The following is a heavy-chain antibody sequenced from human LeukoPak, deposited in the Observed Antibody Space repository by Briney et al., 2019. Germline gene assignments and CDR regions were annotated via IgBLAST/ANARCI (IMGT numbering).Heavy chain of an antibody. J-gene: IGHJ3*02. CDR3: AKELYSGIDPGDAFDI. Sequence: QSGGSLRLSCAASGFTFSSYSMNWVRQAPGKGLEWVSAISGSGGSTYYADSVKGRFTISRDNSKNTLYLQMNSLRAEDTAVYYCAKELYSGIDPGDAFDIWGQGTMVTVSS. CDR2: ISGSGGST. CDR1: GFTFSSYS. V-gene: IGHV3-23*01. D-gene: IGHD1-26*01.